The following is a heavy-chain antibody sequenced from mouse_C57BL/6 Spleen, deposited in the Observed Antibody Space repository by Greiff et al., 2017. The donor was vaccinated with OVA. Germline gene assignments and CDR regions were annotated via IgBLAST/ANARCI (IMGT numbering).Heavy chain of an antibody. D-gene: IGHD1-1*01. J-gene: IGHJ1*03. CDR1: GFTFSSYA. CDR3: ERDPTAVVAGGYFDV. CDR2: ISDGGSYT. V-gene: IGHV5-4*01. Sequence: EVKLMESGGGLVKPGGSLNLSCAASGFTFSSYAMSWVRQTPEKRLEWVATISDGGSYTYYPDNVKGRFTISSDTAKNNLYLQMSHLKSEATALYYGERDPTAVVAGGYFDVWGTGTTVTVSS.